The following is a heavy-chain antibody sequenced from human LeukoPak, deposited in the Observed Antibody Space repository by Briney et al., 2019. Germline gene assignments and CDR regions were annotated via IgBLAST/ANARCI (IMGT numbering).Heavy chain of an antibody. D-gene: IGHD2-2*01. CDR1: GVSFSSCSYY. CDR2: SYYSGST. V-gene: IGHV4-39*01. J-gene: IGHJ4*02. CDR3: ARQLGYCSSTSCYADKVDY. Sequence: WGTLSLTCAVSGVSFSSCSYYWGWIRQPPGQGLVWLGSSYYSGSTYYNSSLERRVTICVDTTKNQFSQKLRSVTAADTAVYYCARQLGYCSSTSCYADKVDYWGQGTLVTVSS.